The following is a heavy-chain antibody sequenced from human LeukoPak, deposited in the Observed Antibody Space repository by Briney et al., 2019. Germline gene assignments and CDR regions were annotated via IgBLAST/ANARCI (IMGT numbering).Heavy chain of an antibody. CDR3: ASSVDTAMVGVY. Sequence: KPSETLSLTCAVYGGSFSGYYWSWIRQPPGKGLEWIGEINHSGSTNYNPALKSRVSMSLDTSKNQFSLKLSSVTAADTAVYYCASSVDTAMVGVYWGQGTLVTVSS. CDR1: GGSFSGYY. D-gene: IGHD5-18*01. J-gene: IGHJ4*02. CDR2: INHSGST. V-gene: IGHV4-34*01.